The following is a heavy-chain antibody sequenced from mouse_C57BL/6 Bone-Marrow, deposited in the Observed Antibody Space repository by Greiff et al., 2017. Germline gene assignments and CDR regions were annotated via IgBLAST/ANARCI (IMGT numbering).Heavy chain of an antibody. J-gene: IGHJ4*01. D-gene: IGHD1-1*01. CDR2: IHPNSGST. Sequence: QVQLQQPGAELVKPGASVKLSCKASGYTFTSYWMHWVKQRPGQGLEWIGMIHPNSGSTNYNEKFKSKATLTVDKSSSTAYMQLSSLTSEDSAVYDGARGGTVVYGYAMDYWGQGTSVTVSS. V-gene: IGHV1-64*01. CDR1: GYTFTSYW. CDR3: ARGGTVVYGYAMDY.